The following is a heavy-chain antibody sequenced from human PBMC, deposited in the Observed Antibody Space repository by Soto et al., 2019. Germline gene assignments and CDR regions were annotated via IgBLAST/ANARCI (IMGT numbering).Heavy chain of an antibody. J-gene: IGHJ4*02. CDR2: ISGSGGNI. D-gene: IGHD1-1*01. V-gene: IGHV3-23*01. Sequence: DVQLLESGGGLVQPGGSLRLTCAASGFTFSRYAMGWVRQAPGKGLEWVSVISGSGGNIHYADSVKGRFTISRDNSKNTLYLQMNSLRVEDTAVYNCATQDFRGTTGTTWGQGTLVTVSS. CDR3: ATQDFRGTTGTT. CDR1: GFTFSRYA.